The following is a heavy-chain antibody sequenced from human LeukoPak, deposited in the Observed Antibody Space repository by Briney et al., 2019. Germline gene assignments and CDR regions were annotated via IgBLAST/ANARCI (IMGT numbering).Heavy chain of an antibody. CDR3: ARVRYSSGWYYDS. J-gene: IGHJ4*02. CDR1: GFTLDDYA. D-gene: IGHD6-13*01. CDR2: IHWIGGTT. V-gene: IGHV3-20*04. Sequence: GGSLRLSCTGSGFTLDDYAMSWVRQVPGKGLEWVAGIHWIGGTTGYADSVKGRFTISTDNAKNSLHLQMNSLRAEDTAFYYCARVRYSSGWYYDSWAQGTLVTVSS.